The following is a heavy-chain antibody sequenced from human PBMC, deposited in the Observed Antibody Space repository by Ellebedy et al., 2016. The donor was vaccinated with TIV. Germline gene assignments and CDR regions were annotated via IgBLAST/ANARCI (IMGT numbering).Heavy chain of an antibody. J-gene: IGHJ6*02. V-gene: IGHV1-24*01. CDR2: FDPEDGET. D-gene: IGHD5-24*01. Sequence: ASVKVSCKVSGYTLTELSVHWVRQAPGKGLEWMGGFDPEDGETIYAQKFQGRVTMTEDTSTDTAYMELSSLRSEDTAVYYCATVGDGYKYYYYGMDVWGQGTTVTVSS. CDR1: GYTLTELS. CDR3: ATVGDGYKYYYYGMDV.